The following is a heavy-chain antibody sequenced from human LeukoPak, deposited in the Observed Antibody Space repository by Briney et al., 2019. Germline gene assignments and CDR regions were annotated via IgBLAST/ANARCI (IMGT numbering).Heavy chain of an antibody. CDR3: ARVSGATITTYYGMDV. V-gene: IGHV4-59*01. J-gene: IGHJ6*02. CDR1: GGSFSRYY. D-gene: IGHD5-12*01. Sequence: SETLSLTCTVSGGSFSRYYWSWIRQPPGKGLEWIGNIHYSGSTNYNPSFKSRVTISIDTSKNQFSLRLSSVTAVDTAVYYCARVSGATITTYYGMDVWGQGTTVTVS. CDR2: IHYSGST.